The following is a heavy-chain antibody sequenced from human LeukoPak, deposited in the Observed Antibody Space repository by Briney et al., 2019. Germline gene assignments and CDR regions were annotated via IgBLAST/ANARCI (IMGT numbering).Heavy chain of an antibody. CDR1: GGSISSYY. CDR3: ARRGRGGWYLYYFDY. V-gene: IGHV4-59*08. J-gene: IGHJ4*02. Sequence: PSETLSLTCTVSGGSISSYYWSWIRQPPGKGLEWIGYIYYSGSTNYNPSLKSRVTISVDTSKNQFSLKLSPVTAADTAVYYCARRGRGGWYLYYFDYWGQGTLVTVSS. D-gene: IGHD6-19*01. CDR2: IYYSGST.